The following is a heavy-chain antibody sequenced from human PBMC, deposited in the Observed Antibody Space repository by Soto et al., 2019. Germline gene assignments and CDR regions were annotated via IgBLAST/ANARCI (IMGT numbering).Heavy chain of an antibody. D-gene: IGHD6-13*01. Sequence: EVQLLESGGGLVQPGGSLRLSCAASGFTFSSYAMNWVRQAPGKGLEWVSVISGSDGSTYYADSVKGRFTISRDNSKNTLNLQMNSLRAEDMSVYYCARRSSSWYFDDWGPGTVVTVSS. CDR3: ARRSSSWYFDD. CDR1: GFTFSSYA. V-gene: IGHV3-23*01. J-gene: IGHJ4*02. CDR2: ISGSDGST.